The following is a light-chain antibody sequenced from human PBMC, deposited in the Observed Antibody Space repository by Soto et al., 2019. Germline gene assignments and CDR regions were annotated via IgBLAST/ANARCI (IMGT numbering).Light chain of an antibody. J-gene: IGKJ4*01. CDR2: GAS. CDR3: QLYGNLLT. CDR1: QSVSSSS. Sequence: EIVLPQSPGTLSLSPGERATVSCRASQSVSSSSLAWYQQKPGQAPRLRIYGASSRATGIPDRFSGSGYGTELTLTISRLEPEDFAVYYCQLYGNLLTFGGGTKVEIK. V-gene: IGKV3-20*01.